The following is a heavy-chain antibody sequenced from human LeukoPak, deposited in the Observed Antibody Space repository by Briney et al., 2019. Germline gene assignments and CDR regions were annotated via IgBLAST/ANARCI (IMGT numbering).Heavy chain of an antibody. CDR1: GFTFSSYS. CDR2: ISSSGSTI. CDR3: ARVRNRGYGSGSYYIDY. J-gene: IGHJ4*02. V-gene: IGHV3-21*04. D-gene: IGHD3-10*01. Sequence: PGGSLRLSCAASGFTFSSYSMNWVRQAPGKGLEWVSSISSSGSTIYYADSVKGRFTISRDNAKNSLYLQMNSLRAEDTAVYYCARVRNRGYGSGSYYIDYWGQGTLVTVSS.